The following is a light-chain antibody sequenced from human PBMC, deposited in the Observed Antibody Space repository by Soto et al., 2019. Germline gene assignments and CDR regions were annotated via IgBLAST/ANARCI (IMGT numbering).Light chain of an antibody. CDR3: QQYESLPLT. J-gene: IGKJ5*01. V-gene: IGKV1-33*01. Sequence: IQLTHSPCSLSASVGDRFTMTFQASQDINKNLIWYQQKPGKAPKLLIYDASDLETGVPSRFSGSGSGTGFTFTISSLQPEDFATYYCQQYESLPLTFGQGTRLEIK. CDR1: QDINKN. CDR2: DAS.